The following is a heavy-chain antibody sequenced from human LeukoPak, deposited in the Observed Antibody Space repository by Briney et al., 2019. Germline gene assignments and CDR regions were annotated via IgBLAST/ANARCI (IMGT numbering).Heavy chain of an antibody. Sequence: GGSLRLSCAASGFTFSNYWMHWVRQTPGKGLVWVSRIVSDGSSTSYADSVKGRFTISRDNAKNTLYLQMNSLRAEDTAVYYCARDGSLPDYWDQGTLVTVSS. CDR3: ARDGSLPDY. J-gene: IGHJ4*02. CDR2: IVSDGSST. CDR1: GFTFSNYW. V-gene: IGHV3-74*01.